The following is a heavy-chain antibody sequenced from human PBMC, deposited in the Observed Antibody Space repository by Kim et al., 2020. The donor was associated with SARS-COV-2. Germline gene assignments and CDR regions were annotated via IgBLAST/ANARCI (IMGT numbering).Heavy chain of an antibody. CDR3: AKRCIVEAGIYSGIGYVDY. Sequence: GGSLRLSCAASGFTFSSYAMSWVRQAPGKGLEWVSGISGSGGSTSYADSVKGRFTISRDNPKNTLYLQMNSLRAEDTAVYYCAKRCIVEAGIYSGIGYVDYWGQGTLVTVSS. J-gene: IGHJ4*02. CDR1: GFTFSSYA. CDR2: ISGSGGST. D-gene: IGHD6-19*01. V-gene: IGHV3-23*01.